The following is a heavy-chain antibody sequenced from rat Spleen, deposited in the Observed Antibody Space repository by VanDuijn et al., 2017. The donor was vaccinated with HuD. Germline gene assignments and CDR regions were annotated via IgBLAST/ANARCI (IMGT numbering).Heavy chain of an antibody. CDR2: ISPSGGST. V-gene: IGHV5-25*01. Sequence: EVQLVESGGGLVQPGRSLKLSCAASGFTFSNYYMAWVRQAPTKGLEWVASISPSGGSTYYRGSVKGRFTISRDNAESTLSLQMDRLRSEDSATYYCARLGNSGFGNWFAYWGQGTLVTVSS. J-gene: IGHJ3*01. CDR3: ARLGNSGFGNWFAY. CDR1: GFTFSNYY. D-gene: IGHD4-4*01.